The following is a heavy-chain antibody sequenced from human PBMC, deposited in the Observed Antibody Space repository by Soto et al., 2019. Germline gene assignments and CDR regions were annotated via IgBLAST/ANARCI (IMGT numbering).Heavy chain of an antibody. CDR1: GGTSSSYT. CDR3: ARDLDY. CDR2: IIPILGIA. Sequence: ASVKVSRKPSGGTSSSYTSSWVRQPPGQGLEWMGRIIPILGIANYAQKFQGRVTITADKSTSTAYMELSSLRSEDTAVYYCARDLDYWGQGTLVTVSS. V-gene: IGHV1-69*04. J-gene: IGHJ4*02.